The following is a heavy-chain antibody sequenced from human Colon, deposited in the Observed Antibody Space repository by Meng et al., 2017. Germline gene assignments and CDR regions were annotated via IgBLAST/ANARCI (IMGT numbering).Heavy chain of an antibody. CDR2: TYYRSKYYN. V-gene: IGHV6-1*01. D-gene: IGHD3-10*02. CDR3: ARDWGDVRGGFDF. Sequence: QVQLHQSGPGLVKPSQTPSPTCAISGDSVSSNSAAWNWIRQSPSRGLEWLGRTYYRSKYYNDYALSVKSRITINPDTSKNQFSLQLNSVTPEDTAIYYCARDWGDVRGGFDFWGQGTLVTVSS. J-gene: IGHJ4*02. CDR1: GDSVSSNSAA.